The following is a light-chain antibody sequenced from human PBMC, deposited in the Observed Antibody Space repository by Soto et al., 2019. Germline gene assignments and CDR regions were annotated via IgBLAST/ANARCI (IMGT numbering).Light chain of an antibody. Sequence: DIQMTQSPSSLSASFGDRVTITCRASQRISTYLNWYQHKPGKAPKLLIYAASSLQSGVPSRFSGSGVGTDFTLTISSLQPEDFAAYYCQQSYSTPWAFGQGTKVEIK. CDR1: QRISTY. CDR3: QQSYSTPWA. J-gene: IGKJ1*01. CDR2: AAS. V-gene: IGKV1-39*01.